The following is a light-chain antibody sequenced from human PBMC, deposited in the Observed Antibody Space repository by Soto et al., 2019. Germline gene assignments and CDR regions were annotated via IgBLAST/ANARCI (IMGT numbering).Light chain of an antibody. CDR3: QQYNNWPLT. CDR2: GAT. CDR1: QTVRDN. J-gene: IGKJ4*01. V-gene: IGKV3D-15*01. Sequence: EVVMTQSPATLSVSPGERATLSCRASQTVRDNLGWYQQKPGQPPRLLIYGATTRATGIPARFSGSGSGTEFTLTISSLQSEDFAVYYCQQYNNWPLTFGGGTTVDIK.